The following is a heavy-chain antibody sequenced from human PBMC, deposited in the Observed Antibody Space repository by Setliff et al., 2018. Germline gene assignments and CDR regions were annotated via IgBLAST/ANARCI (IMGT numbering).Heavy chain of an antibody. CDR1: GYTFTDYG. J-gene: IGHJ4*02. CDR2: INNYNFKT. V-gene: IGHV1-18*01. D-gene: IGHD1-7*01. Sequence: ASVKVSCKASGYTFTDYGITWVRQAPGQGLEWMGWINNYNFKTTYPQKFLDRVTVTTDTSATTAYMELKNLRSDDTAVYYCAKPQVELRWGFESWGQGTPVTVSS. CDR3: AKPQVELRWGFES.